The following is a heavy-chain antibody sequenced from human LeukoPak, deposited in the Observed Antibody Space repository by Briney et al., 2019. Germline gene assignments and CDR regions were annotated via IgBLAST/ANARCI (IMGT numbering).Heavy chain of an antibody. CDR1: GDSVSANSVG. Sequence: SQTLSLTCVISGDSVSANSVGWHWIRQSPSRGLEWLGKTYYRSKWSNDHAVPVKSRITINPDTSKNQFSLQLNSVTPDDTAVYYCARSRNYAMDVWGQGTTVTVSS. CDR3: ARSRNYAMDV. CDR2: TYYRSKWSN. V-gene: IGHV6-1*01. J-gene: IGHJ6*02.